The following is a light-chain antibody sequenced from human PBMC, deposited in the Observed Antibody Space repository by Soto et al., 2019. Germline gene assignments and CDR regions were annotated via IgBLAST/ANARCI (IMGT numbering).Light chain of an antibody. CDR2: GAS. Sequence: IVLTQSPGTLSLSPGERATLSCRASQSVSSNYLAWYQQKPGQGPRLLIFGASSRLTGIPDRFSGSGSGTDFTLTISRLEPEDAGVYYCQQYGSSPRTFGQGTKVEIK. V-gene: IGKV3-20*01. CDR3: QQYGSSPRT. CDR1: QSVSSNY. J-gene: IGKJ2*02.